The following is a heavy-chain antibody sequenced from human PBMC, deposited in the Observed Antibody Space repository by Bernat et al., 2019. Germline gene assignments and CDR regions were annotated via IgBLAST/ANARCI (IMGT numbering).Heavy chain of an antibody. V-gene: IGHV3-15*01. Sequence: EVLLVESGGGLVRPGGSLRLSCAASGFTFSNAWMSWVRQAPGKGLEWVGRIQSKTDGGTTDYAAPVKDRFTISRDDSENTLYLQMNSPKTEDTAVYYCTTLKTTWGYWGQGTLLTVSS. J-gene: IGHJ4*02. CDR3: TTLKTTWGY. D-gene: IGHD4-17*01. CDR1: GFTFSNAW. CDR2: IQSKTDGGTT.